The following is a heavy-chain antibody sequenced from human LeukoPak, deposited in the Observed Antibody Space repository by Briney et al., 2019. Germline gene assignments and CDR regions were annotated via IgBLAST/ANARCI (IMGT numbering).Heavy chain of an antibody. V-gene: IGHV4-59*08. CDR3: ARHPFQYPFDH. J-gene: IGHJ5*02. CDR1: GASVGSDY. CDR2: IYHSGHT. D-gene: IGHD2/OR15-2a*01. Sequence: SETLSLTCTVSGASVGSDYWSWIRQSPGKGLEWIGYIYHSGHTMSNPSLKSRVSLSLDTSNNQFSLKLSPVTAADTAVYYCARHPFQYPFDHWGQGTVVSVSS.